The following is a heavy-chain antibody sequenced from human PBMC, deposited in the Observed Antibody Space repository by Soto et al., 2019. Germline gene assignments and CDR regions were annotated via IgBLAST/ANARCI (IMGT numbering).Heavy chain of an antibody. CDR2: FDPEDGET. CDR1: GYTLTELS. Sequence: ASVKVSCKVSGYTLTELSMHWVRQAPGKGLEWMGGFDPEDGETIYAQKFQGRVTMTEDTSTDTAYMELSSLRSEDTAVYYCVAEAAASNYWYFDLWGRGTLVTVSS. V-gene: IGHV1-24*01. CDR3: VAEAAASNYWYFDL. J-gene: IGHJ2*01. D-gene: IGHD6-13*01.